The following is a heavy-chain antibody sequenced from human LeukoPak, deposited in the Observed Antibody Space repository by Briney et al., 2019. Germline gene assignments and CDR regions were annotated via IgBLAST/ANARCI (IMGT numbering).Heavy chain of an antibody. V-gene: IGHV3-21*01. CDR1: GFTFSRYW. J-gene: IGHJ4*02. Sequence: GGSLRLSCAASGFTFSRYWMHWVRQAPGKGLEWVSSISGTSTEKRYADSVKGRFTISRDNAKNSLYLQMSSLRAEDTAVYYCARDGGGLDSWGQGTLVTVSS. D-gene: IGHD3-16*01. CDR3: ARDGGGLDS. CDR2: ISGTSTEK.